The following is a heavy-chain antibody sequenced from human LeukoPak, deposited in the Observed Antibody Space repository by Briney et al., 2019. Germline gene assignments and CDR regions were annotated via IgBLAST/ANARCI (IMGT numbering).Heavy chain of an antibody. V-gene: IGHV1-8*01. CDR2: MNPNSGNI. CDR1: GYTFTSHH. CDR3: ARGRPTNLGGIY. D-gene: IGHD7-27*01. Sequence: ASVKVSCKASGYTFTSHHINWVRQAAGQGLEWMGWMNPNSGNIVYAKKFQGRVTMTWDSSLSTAYMELSSLRSEETAVYYCARGRPTNLGGIYWGKGTLVTVSS. J-gene: IGHJ4*02.